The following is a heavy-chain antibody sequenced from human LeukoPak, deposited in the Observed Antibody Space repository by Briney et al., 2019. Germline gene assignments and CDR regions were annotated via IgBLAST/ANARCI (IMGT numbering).Heavy chain of an antibody. V-gene: IGHV4-31*03. CDR2: IYYSGST. CDR1: GGSISSGGYY. CDR3: AGGRNIAPFDL. J-gene: IGHJ2*01. Sequence: PSETLSLTCTVSGGSISSGGYYWSWIRQHPGKGLERIGYIYYSGSTYYNPSLKSRVTISVDTSKNQFSLKLSSVTAADTAVYYCAGGRNIAPFDLWGRGTLVTVSS. D-gene: IGHD2/OR15-2a*01.